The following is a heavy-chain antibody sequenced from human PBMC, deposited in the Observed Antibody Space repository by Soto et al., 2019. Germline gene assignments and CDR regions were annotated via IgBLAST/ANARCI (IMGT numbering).Heavy chain of an antibody. CDR1: GGSISSGGYY. Sequence: TLSLTCTVSGGSISSGGYYWSWIRQHPGKGLEWIGYIYYSGSTYYNPSLKSRVTISVDTSKNQFSLKLSSVTAADTAVYYCARDGDYDILTGYYHRYGMDVWGQGTTVTVS. CDR3: ARDGDYDILTGYYHRYGMDV. J-gene: IGHJ6*02. CDR2: IYYSGST. V-gene: IGHV4-31*03. D-gene: IGHD3-9*01.